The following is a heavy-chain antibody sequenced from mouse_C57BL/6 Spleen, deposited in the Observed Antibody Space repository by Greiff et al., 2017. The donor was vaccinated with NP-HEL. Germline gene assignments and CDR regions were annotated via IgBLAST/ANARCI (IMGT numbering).Heavy chain of an antibody. D-gene: IGHD3-3*01. CDR1: GFTFSDYY. V-gene: IGHV5-16*01. Sequence: EVQRVESEGGLVQPGSSMKLSCTASGFTFSDYYMAWVRQVPEKGLEWVANINSDGSSTYYMDSLKSRFIISRDNAKNNLYLQMSSLTSEDTATYYCARDGEGPRGCFDVWGTGTTVTVSS. J-gene: IGHJ1*03. CDR3: ARDGEGPRGCFDV. CDR2: INSDGSST.